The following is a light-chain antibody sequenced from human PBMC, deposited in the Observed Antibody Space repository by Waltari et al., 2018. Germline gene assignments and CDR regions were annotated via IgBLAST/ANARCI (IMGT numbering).Light chain of an antibody. Sequence: QSALTPSASVSGSPGQSITIPCPGTSSYFAVFHYVPWYQQHPGKAPQLMSYDVSKRPSGVSNRFSGSKSGNTASLTISGLQAEDEADYYCSSYTSTWVFGGGTKLTVL. J-gene: IGLJ3*02. V-gene: IGLV2-14*01. CDR1: SSYFAVFHY. CDR3: SSYTSTWV. CDR2: DVS.